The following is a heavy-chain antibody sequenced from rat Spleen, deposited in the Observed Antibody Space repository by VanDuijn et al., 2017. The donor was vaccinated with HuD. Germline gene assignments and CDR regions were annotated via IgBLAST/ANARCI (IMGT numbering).Heavy chain of an antibody. V-gene: IGHV5-7*01. CDR2: ISYDDSRT. J-gene: IGHJ2*01. CDR3: AREAGIPFHYFDY. CDR1: GFTFSDYN. Sequence: EVQLVESGGGLVQPGRSLKLSCAAAGFTFSDYNMAWVRRAPKKGLEWVATISYDDSRTHYRDSVKGRFTISRDNAKSTLYLQMVSLRSEDTATYYCAREAGIPFHYFDYWGQGVMVTVSS. D-gene: IGHD1-4*01.